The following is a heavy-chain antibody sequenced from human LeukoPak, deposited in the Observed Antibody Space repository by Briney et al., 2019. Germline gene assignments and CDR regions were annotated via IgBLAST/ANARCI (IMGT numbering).Heavy chain of an antibody. V-gene: IGHV1-8*01. J-gene: IGHJ4*02. D-gene: IGHD6-13*01. CDR1: GYTFTSYG. CDR2: MNPNSGNT. Sequence: ASVKVSCKASGYTFTSYGINWVRLATGQGFEWMGWMNPNSGNTGYSQNFQGRVTMTRNTSISTAYMELNSLRSEDTAVYYCAAKGIAAAAIDYWGQGTLVTVSS. CDR3: AAKGIAAAAIDY.